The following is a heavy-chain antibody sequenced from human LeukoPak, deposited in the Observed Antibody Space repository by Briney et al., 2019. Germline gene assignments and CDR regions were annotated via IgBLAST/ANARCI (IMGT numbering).Heavy chain of an antibody. J-gene: IGHJ4*02. Sequence: GRSLRLSCAAAGFGFDDYAMHWVRQVPGKGLEWVSGISWNSGDVAYADSVRGRFTISRDNAKNSLYLQMNSLRPEDTALYYCARDIAWRNRIAAAARFDSWGQGTLVIVSS. CDR2: ISWNSGDV. CDR3: ARDIAWRNRIAAAARFDS. V-gene: IGHV3-9*01. CDR1: GFGFDDYA. D-gene: IGHD6-13*01.